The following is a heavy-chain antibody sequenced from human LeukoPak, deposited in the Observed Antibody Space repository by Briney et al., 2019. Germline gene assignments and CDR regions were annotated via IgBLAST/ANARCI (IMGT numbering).Heavy chain of an antibody. Sequence: SETLSLTCAVYGGSFSGYYWSWIRQPPGKGLEWIGEINHSGSTNSNPSLKSRVTISVDTSKNQFSLKLSSVTAADTAVYYCARVPAAVAHSGNNWFDPWGQGTLVTVSS. CDR2: INHSGST. CDR1: GGSFSGYY. CDR3: ARVPAAVAHSGNNWFDP. D-gene: IGHD1-26*01. J-gene: IGHJ5*02. V-gene: IGHV4-34*01.